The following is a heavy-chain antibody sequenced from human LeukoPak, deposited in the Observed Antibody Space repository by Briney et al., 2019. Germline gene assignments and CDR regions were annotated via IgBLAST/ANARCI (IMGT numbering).Heavy chain of an antibody. Sequence: PSETLSLTCTVSGGSISSSSYYWGWIRQPPGKGLEWIGEINHSGSTNYNPSLKSRVTISVDTSKNQFSLKLSSVTAADTAVYYCARGRPLDYWGQGTLVTVSS. CDR1: GGSISSSSYY. CDR2: INHSGST. D-gene: IGHD1-14*01. V-gene: IGHV4-39*07. J-gene: IGHJ4*02. CDR3: ARGRPLDY.